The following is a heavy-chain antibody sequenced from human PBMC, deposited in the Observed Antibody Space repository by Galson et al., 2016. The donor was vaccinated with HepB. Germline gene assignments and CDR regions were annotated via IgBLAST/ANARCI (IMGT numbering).Heavy chain of an antibody. CDR2: IDWDGDT. CDR1: GFSLSTSGMC. D-gene: IGHD6-13*01. Sequence: PALVKPTQTLTLTCTFSGFSLSTSGMCVSWIRQPPGKALEWLALIDWDGDTYYSTSLGTRLTLSRGTSKNQVVLTMTNVDPVDTATYFCARNSAGTTDYWGQGTLVIV. V-gene: IGHV2-70*01. J-gene: IGHJ4*02. CDR3: ARNSAGTTDY.